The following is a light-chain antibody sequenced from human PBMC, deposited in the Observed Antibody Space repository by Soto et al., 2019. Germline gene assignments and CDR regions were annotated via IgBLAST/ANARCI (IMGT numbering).Light chain of an antibody. CDR1: RSVGTA. V-gene: IGKV3-11*01. CDR2: DAS. CDR3: HQRINWPLT. J-gene: IGKJ4*01. Sequence: EIVLTQSPDTLSLSPGERATLSCRASRSVGTALAWSQQKPGQAPRLLIYDASKRATGIPARFSGSGSVTDFNLTINSLEPEDFAVYYCHQRINWPLTVGGGTRVDIK.